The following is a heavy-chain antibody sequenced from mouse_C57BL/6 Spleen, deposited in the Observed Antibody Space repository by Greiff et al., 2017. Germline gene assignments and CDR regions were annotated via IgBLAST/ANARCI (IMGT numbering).Heavy chain of an antibody. V-gene: IGHV1-74*01. Sequence: QVQLKQPGAELVKPGASVKVSCKASGYTFTSYWMHWVKQRPGQGLEWIGRIHPSDSDTNYNQKFKGKATLTVDKSSSTAYMQLSSLTSEDSAVYYCATAGVVATDYAMDYWGQGTSVTVSS. CDR3: ATAGVVATDYAMDY. J-gene: IGHJ4*01. CDR2: IHPSDSDT. D-gene: IGHD1-1*01. CDR1: GYTFTSYW.